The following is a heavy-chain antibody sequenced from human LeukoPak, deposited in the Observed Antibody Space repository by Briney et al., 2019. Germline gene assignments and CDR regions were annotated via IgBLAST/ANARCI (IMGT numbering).Heavy chain of an antibody. D-gene: IGHD3-10*01. CDR3: TSRHYIARPGYYGSGSQLAPREYYFDY. V-gene: IGHV3-49*03. Sequence: GGSLRLSCTASGSTFGDYAMSWFRQAPGKGLEWVGFIRSKGYGGTTEYAASVKGRFTISRDDSKSIAYLQMNSMKTEDTDVYYCTSRHYIARPGYYGSGSQLAPREYYFDYWGQGTLVTVSS. CDR1: GSTFGDYA. CDR2: IRSKGYGGTT. J-gene: IGHJ4*02.